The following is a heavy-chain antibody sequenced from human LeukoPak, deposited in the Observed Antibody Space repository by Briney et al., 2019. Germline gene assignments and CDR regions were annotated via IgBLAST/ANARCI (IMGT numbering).Heavy chain of an antibody. CDR3: ARDHRVYASYFWFDP. V-gene: IGHV1-18*01. D-gene: IGHD2-8*01. J-gene: IGHJ5*02. CDR1: GYTFTNYG. Sequence: GASVKVSCKASGYTFTNYGISWVRQAPGQGLVWMGWISAYNGNTNFAQKIQGRVTMTTDTSTSTAYMELRSLRSDDTAVYYCARDHRVYASYFWFDPWGQGTLVTVSS. CDR2: ISAYNGNT.